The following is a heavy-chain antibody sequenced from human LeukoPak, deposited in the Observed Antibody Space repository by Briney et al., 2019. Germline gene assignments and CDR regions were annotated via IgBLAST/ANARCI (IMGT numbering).Heavy chain of an antibody. CDR3: AKDLSVVVSGTLFDY. V-gene: IGHV3-23*01. CDR2: ISGSGGST. CDR1: GFTFSSYA. Sequence: PGGSLRLSCAASGFTFSSYAMSWVRQAPEKGLEWVSAISGSGGSTYYADSVKGRFNISRDNSKNTLYLQMNSLRAEDTAVYYCAKDLSVVVSGTLFDYWGQGTLVTVSS. J-gene: IGHJ4*02. D-gene: IGHD2-15*01.